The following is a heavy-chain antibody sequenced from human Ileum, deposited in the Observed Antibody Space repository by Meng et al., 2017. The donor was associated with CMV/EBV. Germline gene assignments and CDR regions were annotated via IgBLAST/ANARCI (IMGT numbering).Heavy chain of an antibody. J-gene: IGHJ4*02. D-gene: IGHD6-13*01. CDR2: IKRKFEGETT. Sequence: EVQLVESGGGLVNYGGSLRLCCAASGFTFSSAWMNWVRQAPGKGLEWVGRIKRKFEGETTDYAAPVKGRFSISRDDSKDTLYLQMNSLKTEDTAVYYCSSETDVAAAKFHWGQGILVTVSS. CDR3: SSETDVAAAKFH. V-gene: IGHV3-15*07. CDR1: GFTFSSAW.